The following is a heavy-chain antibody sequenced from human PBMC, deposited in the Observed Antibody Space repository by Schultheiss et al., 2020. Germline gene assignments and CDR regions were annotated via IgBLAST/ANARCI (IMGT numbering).Heavy chain of an antibody. V-gene: IGHV3-30*04. CDR2: ISYDGSNK. CDR3: AKDFGGRAGSGFDY. D-gene: IGHD3-16*01. J-gene: IGHJ4*02. Sequence: GESLKISCAASGFTFSSYAMHWVRQAPGKGLEWVAVISYDGSNKYYADSVKGRFTISRDNSKNTLYLQMNSLRAEDTAVYYCAKDFGGRAGSGFDYWGQGTLVTVSS. CDR1: GFTFSSYA.